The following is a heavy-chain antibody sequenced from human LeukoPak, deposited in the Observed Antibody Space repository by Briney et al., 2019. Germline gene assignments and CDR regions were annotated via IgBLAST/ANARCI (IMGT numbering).Heavy chain of an antibody. CDR1: GASISSGSYS. V-gene: IGHV4-30-2*01. CDR3: ARSGYYTVGTFDI. D-gene: IGHD3/OR15-3a*01. CDR2: IYHSGST. J-gene: IGHJ3*02. Sequence: SQTLSLTCAVSGASISSGSYSWSWIRQPPGKGLEWIGYIYHSGSTYDNPSLSSRVTISVDRSKNQFSLKLSSVTAADTDVYYCARSGYYTVGTFDIWGQGTMVTVSS.